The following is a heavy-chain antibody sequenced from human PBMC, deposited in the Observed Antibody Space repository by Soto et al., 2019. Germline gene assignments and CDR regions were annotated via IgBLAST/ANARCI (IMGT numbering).Heavy chain of an antibody. V-gene: IGHV4-30-4*01. D-gene: IGHD2-8*02. CDR2: IYYSGST. Sequence: PSETLSLTCTVSGGSISSGDYYWSWIRQPPGKGLEWIGYIYYSGSTYYNPSLKSRVTISVDTSKNQFSLKLSSVTAADTAVYYCAGEDMVVSSAFDIWGQWTMVTVSS. J-gene: IGHJ3*02. CDR3: AGEDMVVSSAFDI. CDR1: GGSISSGDYY.